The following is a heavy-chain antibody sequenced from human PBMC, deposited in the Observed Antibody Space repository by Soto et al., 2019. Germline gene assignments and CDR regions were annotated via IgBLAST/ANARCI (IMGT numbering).Heavy chain of an antibody. J-gene: IGHJ4*02. CDR1: GGSFSGYY. D-gene: IGHD5-12*01. CDR2: INHSGST. Sequence: SETLSLTCAVYGGSFSGYYWSWIRQPPGKGLEWIGEINHSGSTNYNPSLKSRVTISVDTSKNQFSLKLSSVTAADTAVYYCARETPPRRGYSGYDNDYWGQGTLVTVSS. CDR3: ARETPPRRGYSGYDNDY. V-gene: IGHV4-34*01.